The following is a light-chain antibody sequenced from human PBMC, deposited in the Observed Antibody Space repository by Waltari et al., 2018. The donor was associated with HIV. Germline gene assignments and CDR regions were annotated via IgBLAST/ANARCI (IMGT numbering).Light chain of an antibody. CDR3: NSRDSSGNHWV. J-gene: IGLJ3*02. V-gene: IGLV3-19*01. CDR1: SLRNYF. CDR2: GKN. Sequence: SSELTQDPAVSVALGQTVRITCQGDSLRNYFASWYQQKPGQAPVLVIYGKNNRPSGIPDRFSGSSSGTTATLTITGSQAGDEADYYCNSRDSSGNHWVFGGGTKLTVL.